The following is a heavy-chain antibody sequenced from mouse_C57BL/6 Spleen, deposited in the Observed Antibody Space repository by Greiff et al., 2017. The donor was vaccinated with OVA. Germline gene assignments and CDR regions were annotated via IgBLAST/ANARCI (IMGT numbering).Heavy chain of an antibody. CDR2: IDPSDSET. CDR1: GYTFTSYW. J-gene: IGHJ2*01. CDR3: ARGDSSGVDY. Sequence: QVQLKESGAELVRPGSSVKLSCKASGYTFTSYWMHWVKQRPIQGLEWIGNIDPSDSETHYNQKFKDKATLTVDKSSSTAYMQLSSLTSEDSAVYYCARGDSSGVDYWGQGTTLTVSS. V-gene: IGHV1-52*01. D-gene: IGHD3-2*02.